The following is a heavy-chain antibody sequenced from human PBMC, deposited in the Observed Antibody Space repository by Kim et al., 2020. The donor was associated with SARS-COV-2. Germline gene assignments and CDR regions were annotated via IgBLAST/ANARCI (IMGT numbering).Heavy chain of an antibody. V-gene: IGHV3-7*03. Sequence: GGSLRLSCAASGFTFSNYWMSWVRQAPGKGPEWVAHIKVDGTEKYYVDSVKGRFIISRDNAKNSLYVQMNSLRAEDTAVYYCARDNRAVFDYWGQGTLVTVSS. D-gene: IGHD6-19*01. CDR2: IKVDGTEK. CDR3: ARDNRAVFDY. CDR1: GFTFSNYW. J-gene: IGHJ4*02.